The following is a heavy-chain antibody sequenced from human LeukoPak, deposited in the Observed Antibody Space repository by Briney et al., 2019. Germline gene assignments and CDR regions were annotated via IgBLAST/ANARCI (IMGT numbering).Heavy chain of an antibody. Sequence: ASVKVSCKASGYLFSNSYIHWVRQAPGQGLEWMGWINPSSGGTNYAQKFEGRVTMTRDTFITTAYMELSRLTSDDTAVYYCARDSRNSYYGSGSYVWYFDLWGRGALVSVSS. CDR1: GYLFSNSY. V-gene: IGHV1-2*02. D-gene: IGHD3-10*01. CDR3: ARDSRNSYYGSGSYVWYFDL. J-gene: IGHJ2*01. CDR2: INPSSGGT.